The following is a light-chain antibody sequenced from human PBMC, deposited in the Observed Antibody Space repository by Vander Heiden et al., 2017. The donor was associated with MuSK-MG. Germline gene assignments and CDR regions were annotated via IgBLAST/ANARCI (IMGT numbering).Light chain of an antibody. CDR1: QSIASY. J-gene: IGKJ1*01. V-gene: IGKV1-39*01. Sequence: DIQMTQSPSSMSASVGDRVTITCRASQSIASYFNWYQQKPGKAPKLLIYAASSLQIGVPSRFSGSGSGTDFTLTISILQPEDFATYYCQQSYSTPQTFGQGTKVEIK. CDR3: QQSYSTPQT. CDR2: AAS.